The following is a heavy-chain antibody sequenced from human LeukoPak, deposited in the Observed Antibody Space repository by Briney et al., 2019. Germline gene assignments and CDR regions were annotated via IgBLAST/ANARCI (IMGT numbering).Heavy chain of an antibody. J-gene: IGHJ6*02. Sequence: GGSLRLSCAASGFTFRSYEMSWVRQAPGKGLEWFSYIGSSGSPIYYADSVKGRFTISRDNAKNSLYLQMNSLRAEDTAVYYCARWGGRSGMDPWGQGTTVTVSS. CDR1: GFTFRSYE. CDR3: ARWGGRSGMDP. D-gene: IGHD1-26*01. CDR2: IGSSGSPI. V-gene: IGHV3-48*03.